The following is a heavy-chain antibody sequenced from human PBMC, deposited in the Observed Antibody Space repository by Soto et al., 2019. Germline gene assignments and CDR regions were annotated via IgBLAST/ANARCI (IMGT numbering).Heavy chain of an antibody. CDR2: ISSSSSYI. V-gene: IGHV3-21*01. Sequence: GGSLRLSCAASGFTFSSYSMNWVRQAPGKGLEWVSSISSSSSYIYYADSVKGRFTISRDNAKNSLYLQMNSLRAEDTAVYYCARDVLRPFYSYMDVWGKGTTVTVSS. J-gene: IGHJ6*03. CDR1: GFTFSSYS. CDR3: ARDVLRPFYSYMDV. D-gene: IGHD3-3*01.